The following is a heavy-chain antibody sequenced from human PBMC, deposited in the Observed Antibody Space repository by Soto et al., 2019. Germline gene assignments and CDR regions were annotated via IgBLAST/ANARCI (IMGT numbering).Heavy chain of an antibody. D-gene: IGHD4-17*01. J-gene: IGHJ4*02. CDR1: GFTFSSYG. CDR3: ARDPGHDYGDYFDY. V-gene: IGHV3-33*01. Sequence: QVQLVASGGGVVQPGRSLRLSCAASGFTFSSYGMHWVRQAPGKGLEWVAVIWYDGSNKYYADSVKGRFTISRDNSKNTLYLQMNSLRAEDTAVYYCARDPGHDYGDYFDYWGQGTLVTVSS. CDR2: IWYDGSNK.